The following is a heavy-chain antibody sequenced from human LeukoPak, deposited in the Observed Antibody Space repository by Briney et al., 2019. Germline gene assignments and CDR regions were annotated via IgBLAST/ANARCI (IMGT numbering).Heavy chain of an antibody. CDR3: AGSSSWYYFDS. D-gene: IGHD6-13*01. Sequence: GGSLRLSCAASGFTFTTYVMSWVRQAPGKGLEWVSVISGSGGNIYSADSVKGRFTITRDNSKNTLYVQMNSLRAEDTAVYHCAGSSSWYYFDSWGQGTLVTVSS. CDR2: ISGSGGNI. J-gene: IGHJ4*02. CDR1: GFTFTTYV. V-gene: IGHV3-23*01.